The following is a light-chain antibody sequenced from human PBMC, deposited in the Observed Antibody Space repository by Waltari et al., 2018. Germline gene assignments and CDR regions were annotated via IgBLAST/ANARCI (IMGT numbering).Light chain of an antibody. V-gene: IGLV2-23*02. CDR2: EVS. CDR3: CSYAGSRTYV. CDR1: SSAVGNFNL. Sequence: QSALTQPASVSGSPGQSITIPCTGTSSAVGNFNLVSWYQQHPGKVPKLIIYEVSKRPSGVSNHFSGSKSGNTASLTISGLRAEDEADYYCCSYAGSRTYVFGTGTKVTVL. J-gene: IGLJ1*01.